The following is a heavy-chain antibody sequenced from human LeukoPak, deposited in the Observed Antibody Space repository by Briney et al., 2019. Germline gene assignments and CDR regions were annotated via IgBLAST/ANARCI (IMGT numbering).Heavy chain of an antibody. CDR1: GFTFSSYG. J-gene: IGHJ4*02. Sequence: GGSLRLSCAASGFTFSSYGMHWVRQAPGKGLEGVAVIWYDGSNKYYADSVKGRFTISRDNSKNTLYLQMNSLRAEDTAVYYCAKDRGKYSYGYLDYWGQGTLVTVSS. D-gene: IGHD5-18*01. CDR2: IWYDGSNK. V-gene: IGHV3-33*06. CDR3: AKDRGKYSYGYLDY.